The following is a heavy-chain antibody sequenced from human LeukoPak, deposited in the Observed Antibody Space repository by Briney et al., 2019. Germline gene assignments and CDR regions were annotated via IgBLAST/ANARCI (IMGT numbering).Heavy chain of an antibody. D-gene: IGHD2/OR15-2a*01. J-gene: IGHJ4*02. Sequence: SETLSLTCTASGGSISSSSYYWGWIRQPPGKGLEWIGSINYSGSTYYNPSLKSRVTISVDTSKNQFSLKLSSVTAADTAVYYCASILLSSHYYFNYWGQGTLVSVSS. CDR2: INYSGST. CDR3: ASILLSSHYYFNY. CDR1: GGSISSSSYY. V-gene: IGHV4-39*01.